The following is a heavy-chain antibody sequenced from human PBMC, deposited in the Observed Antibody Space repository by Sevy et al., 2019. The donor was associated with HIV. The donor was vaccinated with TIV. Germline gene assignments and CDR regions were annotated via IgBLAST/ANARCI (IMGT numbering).Heavy chain of an antibody. V-gene: IGHV3-11*01. CDR3: ARGEAAGTHYGMDV. CDR1: GFTFSDYS. Sequence: GGSLRLSCAASGFTFSDYSMSWIRQAPGKGLEWVSYISSSGSTIYYADSVKGRFTISRDNAKNSLYLQMNGLRAEDTAVYYCARGEAAGTHYGMDVWGQGTTVTVSS. D-gene: IGHD6-13*01. CDR2: ISSSGSTI. J-gene: IGHJ6*02.